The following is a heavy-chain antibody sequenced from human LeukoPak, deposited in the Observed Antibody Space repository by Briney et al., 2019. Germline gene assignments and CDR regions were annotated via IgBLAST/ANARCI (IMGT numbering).Heavy chain of an antibody. CDR3: ANEAGAGYGYGMDG. V-gene: IGHV3-23*01. CDR2: IGGNT. Sequence: GGSLRLSCAASGFTFRSYAMTWVRQAPGKGLDWVSSIGGNTYYADSVRGRFIISRDNSKNTLYLQMDSLRAGDTALYYYANEAGAGYGYGMDGWGQGTTVTVSS. D-gene: IGHD3-9*01. J-gene: IGHJ6*02. CDR1: GFTFRSYA.